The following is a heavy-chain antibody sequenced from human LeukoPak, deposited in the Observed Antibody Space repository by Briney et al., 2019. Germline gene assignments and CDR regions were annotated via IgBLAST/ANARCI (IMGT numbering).Heavy chain of an antibody. CDR3: ARDPQLGALDI. Sequence: PGGSVRLSCAASGFTFSNAWMNWVRQAPGKGLEWVANISPDGNEKNYVDSVKGRFTISRDNAKNSLYLQMNILRAEDTALYYCARDPQLGALDIWGHGTMVTVSS. CDR1: GFTFSNAW. CDR2: ISPDGNEK. D-gene: IGHD1-1*01. V-gene: IGHV3-7*04. J-gene: IGHJ3*02.